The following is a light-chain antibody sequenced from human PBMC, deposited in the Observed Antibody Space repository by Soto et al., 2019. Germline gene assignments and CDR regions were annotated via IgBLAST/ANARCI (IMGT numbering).Light chain of an antibody. Sequence: QSVLTQPASVSGSPGQSITISCTGTSSDVGAYNYVSWYQQYPGKAPKLMIYEVSYRPSGVSSRFSGSRSGNTASLTISGRQAEDEADYYCSAFSSSNTLYVFGTGTKVTVL. V-gene: IGLV2-14*01. J-gene: IGLJ1*01. CDR3: SAFSSSNTLYV. CDR2: EVS. CDR1: SSDVGAYNY.